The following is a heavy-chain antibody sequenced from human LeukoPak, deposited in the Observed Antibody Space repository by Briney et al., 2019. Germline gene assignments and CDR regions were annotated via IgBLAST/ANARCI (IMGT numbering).Heavy chain of an antibody. CDR1: GGSFSGYY. CDR3: ATSSPYGSGIESN. D-gene: IGHD3-10*01. Sequence: SETLSLTCAVYGGSFSGYYWSWIRQPPGKGLEWIGEINHSGSTNYNPSLKSRVTISVDTSKNQFSPKLSSVTAADTAVYYCATSSPYGSGIESNWGQGTLVTVSS. V-gene: IGHV4-34*01. CDR2: INHSGST. J-gene: IGHJ4*02.